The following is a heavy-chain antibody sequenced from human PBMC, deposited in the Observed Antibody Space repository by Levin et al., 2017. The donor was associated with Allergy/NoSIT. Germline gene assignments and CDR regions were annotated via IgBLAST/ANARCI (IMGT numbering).Heavy chain of an antibody. CDR2: IYHSGST. D-gene: IGHD6-13*01. V-gene: IGHV4-4*02. CDR3: ARFIAAAGTGNFDY. Sequence: PGGSLRLSCAVSGGSISSSNWWSWVRQPPGKGLEWIGEIYHSGSTNYNPSLKSRVTISVDKSKNQFSLKLSSVTAADTAVYYCARFIAAAGTGNFDYWGQGTLVTVSS. CDR1: GGSISSSNW. J-gene: IGHJ4*02.